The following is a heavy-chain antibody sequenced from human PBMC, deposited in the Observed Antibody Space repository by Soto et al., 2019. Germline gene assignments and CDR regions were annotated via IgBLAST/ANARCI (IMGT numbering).Heavy chain of an antibody. CDR2: IKQDGSEK. D-gene: IGHD3-22*01. V-gene: IGHV3-7*01. J-gene: IGHJ4*02. CDR1: GFTFISYW. CDR3: ARDYYDSGGYYCLFDY. Sequence: GSLRLSCAVSGFTFISYWISFVRHSAFKGLEWVANIKQDGSEKYYVDSVKGRFTISRDNAKNSLYLQMNSLRVEDTAVYYCARDYYDSGGYYCLFDYWGQGTLVTVSS.